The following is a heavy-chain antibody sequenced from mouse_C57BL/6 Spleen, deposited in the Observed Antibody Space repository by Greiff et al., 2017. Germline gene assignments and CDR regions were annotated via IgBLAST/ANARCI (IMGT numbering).Heavy chain of an antibody. D-gene: IGHD4-1*02. CDR1: GYTFTSYW. CDR2: INPSNGGT. CDR3: ARSFNWDRFAY. J-gene: IGHJ3*01. V-gene: IGHV1-53*01. Sequence: QVQLQQSGTELVKPGASVKLSCKASGYTFTSYWMHWVKQRPGQGLEWIGNINPSNGGTNYNEKFKGKATLTVDKSSNTAYLQLSSLTSEDSAVYYCARSFNWDRFAYWGQGTLVTVSA.